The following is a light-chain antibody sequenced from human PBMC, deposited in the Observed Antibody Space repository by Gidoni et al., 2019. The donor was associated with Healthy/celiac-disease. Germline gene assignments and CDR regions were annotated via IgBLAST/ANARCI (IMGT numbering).Light chain of an antibody. J-gene: IGLJ3*02. CDR2: EVS. CDR1: SSDVGGYND. CDR3: SSYAGSNNWV. Sequence: QSALTQPPSASGSPGQSVTISCTGTSSDVGGYNDVSWYQQHPGKAPKLMIYEVSTRPSGVPDRFFGSKSGNTASLTVSGLQAEDEADYYCSSYAGSNNWVFGGGTKLTVL. V-gene: IGLV2-8*01.